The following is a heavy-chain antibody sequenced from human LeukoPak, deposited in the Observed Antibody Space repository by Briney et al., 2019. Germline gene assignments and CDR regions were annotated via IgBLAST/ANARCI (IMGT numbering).Heavy chain of an antibody. CDR1: GGSFSGYY. J-gene: IGHJ5*02. CDR3: ARGPYCSSTSCYLNWFDP. Sequence: SETLSLTCAVHGGSFSGYYWSWIRQPPGKGLEWIGEINHSGSTNYNPSLKSRVTISVDTSKNQFSLKLSSVTAADTAVYYCARGPYCSSTSCYLNWFDPWGQGTLVTVSS. CDR2: INHSGST. D-gene: IGHD2-2*01. V-gene: IGHV4-34*01.